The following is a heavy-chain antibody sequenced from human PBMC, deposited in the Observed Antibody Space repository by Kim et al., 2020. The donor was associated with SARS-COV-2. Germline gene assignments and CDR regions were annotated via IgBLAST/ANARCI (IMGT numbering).Heavy chain of an antibody. J-gene: IGHJ6*02. CDR2: IDPDDSYT. D-gene: IGHD6-19*01. Sequence: GESLKISCKGYGYSFISYWIIWVRQMPGKGLEWMGRIDPDDSYTNYSPSFQGHVTISLDRSIKTAYLQWSSLNASDTAIYYCARPLNPAVAGYYFGLDVWGQGTTVTVS. CDR1: GYSFISYW. CDR3: ARPLNPAVAGYYFGLDV. V-gene: IGHV5-10-1*01.